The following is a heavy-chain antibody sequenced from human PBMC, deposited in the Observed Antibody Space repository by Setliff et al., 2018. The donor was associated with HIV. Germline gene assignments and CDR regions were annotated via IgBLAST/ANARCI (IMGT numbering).Heavy chain of an antibody. CDR1: GGTFSSYA. CDR2: IIPIFGTA. J-gene: IGHJ4*02. V-gene: IGHV1-69*13. Sequence: ASVKVSCKASGGTFSSYAISWVRQAPGQGLEWMGGIIPIFGTANYAQKFQGRVTITADESTSTAYMELSSLRSEDTAVYYCARDAAMVTGYFDYWGQGTLVTVSS. D-gene: IGHD5-18*01. CDR3: ARDAAMVTGYFDY.